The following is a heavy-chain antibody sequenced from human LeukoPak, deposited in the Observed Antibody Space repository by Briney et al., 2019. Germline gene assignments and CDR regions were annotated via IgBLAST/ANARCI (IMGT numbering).Heavy chain of an antibody. CDR1: GYTFTGYY. CDR2: IGTHNGNT. D-gene: IGHD6-13*01. CDR3: ARDLPYSSSWESIDY. Sequence: VASVKVSCKASGYTFTGYYTHWVRQAPGQGLEWMGWIGTHNGNTNYAQKIQGRVTMTTDTSTSTAYMELRSLRSDDTAVYYCARDLPYSSSWESIDYWGQGTLVTVSS. J-gene: IGHJ4*02. V-gene: IGHV1-18*04.